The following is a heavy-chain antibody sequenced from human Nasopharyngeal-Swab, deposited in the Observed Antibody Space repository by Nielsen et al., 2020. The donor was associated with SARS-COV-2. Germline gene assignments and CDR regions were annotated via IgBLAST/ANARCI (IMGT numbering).Heavy chain of an antibody. CDR3: ARGHRSISMIVVVIATAHFYFDS. D-gene: IGHD3-22*01. CDR2: INHSGTT. CDR1: GGSFSGYY. J-gene: IGHJ4*02. V-gene: IGHV4-34*01. Sequence: ETLSLTCAVYGGSFSGYYWSWIRQPPGKGLEWIGEINHSGTTSYNPSLKSRVTISSDTSKNQFSLKLSPVTAADTAVYYCARGHRSISMIVVVIATAHFYFDSWGRGTLVTVTS.